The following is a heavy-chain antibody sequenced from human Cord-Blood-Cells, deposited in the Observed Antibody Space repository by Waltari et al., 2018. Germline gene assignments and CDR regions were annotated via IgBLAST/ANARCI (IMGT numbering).Heavy chain of an antibody. CDR1: GGSISSGDYY. D-gene: IGHD7-27*01. CDR2: IYYSGST. J-gene: IGHJ3*02. CDR3: ATRTFTGVGGGIDAFDI. V-gene: IGHV4-30-4*01. Sequence: QVQLQESGPGLVKPSQTLSLTCTVSGGSISSGDYYWSWIRQPPGKGLEWIGYIYYSGSTDYNPSLKSRVTISVDTSKNQFSLKLSSVTAADTAVYYCATRTFTGVGGGIDAFDIWGQGTMVTVSS.